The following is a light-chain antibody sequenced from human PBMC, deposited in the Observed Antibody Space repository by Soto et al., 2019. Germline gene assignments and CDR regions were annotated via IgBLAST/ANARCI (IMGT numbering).Light chain of an antibody. V-gene: IGKV1-39*01. Sequence: DIQMTQSPSSLSASVGDRVTITCRASQSISIYLNWYQQTPGKAPKLLIYGASTLQSGVPSRFSGSGSGTDFTLTISSLQPEDFATYYCQQTSSPPWTFGQGPKVEIK. J-gene: IGKJ1*01. CDR3: QQTSSPPWT. CDR2: GAS. CDR1: QSISIY.